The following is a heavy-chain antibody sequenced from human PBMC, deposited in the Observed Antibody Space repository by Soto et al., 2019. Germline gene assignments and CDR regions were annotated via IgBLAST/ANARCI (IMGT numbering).Heavy chain of an antibody. D-gene: IGHD5-18*01. J-gene: IGHJ4*02. CDR2: IKSDGSST. CDR3: AKREGNTYGLFH. V-gene: IGHV3-74*01. Sequence: EVQLVESGGGLIPPGGSLRLSCAASGFSFSSYWMHWVRQAPGKGLVWVSRIKSDGSSTDYADSVKGRFTISRDNAKNTLYLQMTRLRAEDTAVYFCAKREGNTYGLFHWGQGKRVTVSS. CDR1: GFSFSSYW.